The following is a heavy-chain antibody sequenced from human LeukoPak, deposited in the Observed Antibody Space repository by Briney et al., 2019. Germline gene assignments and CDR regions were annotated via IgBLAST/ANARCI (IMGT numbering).Heavy chain of an antibody. D-gene: IGHD3-3*01. Sequence: GGSLRLSCAASGFTFNKYGIHWVRQAPGKGLEWVAVVSSDGSNTYFADSVKGRFTISRDNFQNTLYLQMNSLRADDTAVYYCARINTYSDFRSGQAGGYMGVWGKGTTVTVSS. V-gene: IGHV3-30*03. CDR2: VSSDGSNT. CDR1: GFTFNKYG. CDR3: ARINTYSDFRSGQAGGYMGV. J-gene: IGHJ6*03.